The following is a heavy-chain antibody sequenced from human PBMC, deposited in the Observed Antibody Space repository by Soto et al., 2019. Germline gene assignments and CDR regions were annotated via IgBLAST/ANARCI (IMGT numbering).Heavy chain of an antibody. CDR1: GFTFSNFG. Sequence: GGSLRLSCAASGFTFSNFGMHRVRQAPGKGLEWVAVISYDGSNKYYADSVKGRFTISRDNSKNTLYLQMNSLRAEDTAVFYCAKGGGGYCGGDCYSLDYWGQGTLVTVSS. CDR3: AKGGGGYCGGDCYSLDY. D-gene: IGHD2-21*01. J-gene: IGHJ4*02. V-gene: IGHV3-30*18. CDR2: ISYDGSNK.